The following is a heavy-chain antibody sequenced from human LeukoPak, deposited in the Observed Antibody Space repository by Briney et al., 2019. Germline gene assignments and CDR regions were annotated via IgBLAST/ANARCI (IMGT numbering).Heavy chain of an antibody. J-gene: IGHJ4*02. CDR3: ARRLGYCSDGSCYSLSY. Sequence: ASAKVSCKASGYTFTSYYMHWVRQAPGQGLEWMGIINPSGGSTSYAQKFQGRVTMTRDTSTSTVYMELSSLRSEDTAVYYCARRLGYCSDGSCYSLSYWGQGTLVTVSS. CDR1: GYTFTSYY. D-gene: IGHD2-15*01. CDR2: INPSGGST. V-gene: IGHV1-46*01.